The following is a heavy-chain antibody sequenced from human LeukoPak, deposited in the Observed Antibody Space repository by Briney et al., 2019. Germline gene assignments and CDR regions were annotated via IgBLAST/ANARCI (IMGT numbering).Heavy chain of an antibody. Sequence: GGSLRLSCAASGFTFSSYGMHWVRQAPGKGLEWVAVISYDGSNKYYADSVKGRFTISRDNSKNTLYLQMNSLRAEDTAVYYCAKSGHDAFDIWGQGTMVTVSS. CDR2: ISYDGSNK. D-gene: IGHD5-12*01. CDR1: GFTFSSYG. CDR3: AKSGHDAFDI. V-gene: IGHV3-30*18. J-gene: IGHJ3*02.